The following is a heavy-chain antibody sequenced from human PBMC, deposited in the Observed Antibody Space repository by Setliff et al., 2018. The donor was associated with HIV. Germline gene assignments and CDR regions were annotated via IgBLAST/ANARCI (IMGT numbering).Heavy chain of an antibody. Sequence: GSLRLSCTASGFTFGDYAMSWVRQAPGKGLEWVGFIRSKAYGGTTEYVASVKDRFTIPRDDSKSLAYLQMNSLKTEDTAVYYCTAMGVEVVSYYYGMDVWGQGTTVTVSS. CDR1: GFTFGDYA. J-gene: IGHJ6*02. CDR2: IRSKAYGGTT. CDR3: TAMGVEVVSYYYGMDV. V-gene: IGHV3-49*04. D-gene: IGHD2-2*01.